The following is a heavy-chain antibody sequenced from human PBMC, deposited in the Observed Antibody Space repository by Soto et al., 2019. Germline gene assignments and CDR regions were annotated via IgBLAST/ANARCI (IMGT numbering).Heavy chain of an antibody. CDR3: ARGIAAAGTGDYYYYYGMDV. CDR2: IYYSGST. J-gene: IGHJ6*02. V-gene: IGHV4-39*07. Sequence: SETLSLTCTVSGGSIRTSCYSWGWIRRPPGKGLEWIAYIYYSGSTNYNPSLKSRVTMSVDTSKNQFSLKLSSVTAADTAVYYCARGIAAAGTGDYYYYYGMDVWGQGTTVTVSS. CDR1: GGSIRTSCYS. D-gene: IGHD6-13*01.